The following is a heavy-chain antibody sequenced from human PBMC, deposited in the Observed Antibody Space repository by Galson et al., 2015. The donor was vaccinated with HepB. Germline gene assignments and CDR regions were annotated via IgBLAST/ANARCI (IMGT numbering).Heavy chain of an antibody. V-gene: IGHV1-58*01. CDR2: VVVGSGNT. Sequence: SVKVSCKASGFTFTSSAVQWVRQARGQRLEWIGWVVVGSGNTNYAQKFQERVTITRDMSTSTAYMELSSLRSEDTAVYYCAAKPEGYCANGVCFDGGGGESFFDYWGQGTLVTVSS. CDR1: GFTFTSSA. J-gene: IGHJ4*02. CDR3: AAKPEGYCANGVCFDGGGGESFFDY. D-gene: IGHD2-8*01.